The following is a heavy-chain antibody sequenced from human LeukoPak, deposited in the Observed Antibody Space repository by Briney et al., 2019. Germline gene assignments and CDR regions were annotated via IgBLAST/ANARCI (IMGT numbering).Heavy chain of an antibody. D-gene: IGHD6-19*01. Sequence: GGSLRLSCAASGFTFSSHSMNWVRQAPGKGLEWLSYISSSSSVIFYADSVKGRFTISRDNAKNSLYLQMNSLRAEDTAVYYCASHSSGWYSNIWGQGTMVTVSS. V-gene: IGHV3-48*04. CDR3: ASHSSGWYSNI. CDR1: GFTFSSHS. CDR2: ISSSSSVI. J-gene: IGHJ3*02.